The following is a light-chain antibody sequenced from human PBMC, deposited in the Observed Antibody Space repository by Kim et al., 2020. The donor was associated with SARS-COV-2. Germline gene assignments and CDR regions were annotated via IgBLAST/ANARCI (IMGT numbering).Light chain of an antibody. CDR2: EVN. Sequence: GPSTTIPCTGTNSGVGGYNYVSWYKQPPGKAPKLMIYEVNKRPSGVPDRFSGSKSGNTASLTVSGLQAEDEADYYCSSYAGSNNLVFGGGTQLTVL. J-gene: IGLJ2*01. CDR3: SSYAGSNNLV. CDR1: NSGVGGYNY. V-gene: IGLV2-8*01.